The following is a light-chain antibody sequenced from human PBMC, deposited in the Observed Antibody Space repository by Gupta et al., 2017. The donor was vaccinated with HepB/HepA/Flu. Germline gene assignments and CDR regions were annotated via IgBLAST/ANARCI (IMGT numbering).Light chain of an antibody. J-gene: IGKJ1*01. CDR1: QSVTSN. V-gene: IGKV3-11*01. CDR2: ETS. Sequence: EIVLTQSPGTLSLSPGERATLSCRASQSVTSNLAWYQHKPGQAPRLLIYETSNRATGFPARFSGSGSGTEFTLTISSGEPEDFAVYYCQQRSNCPWTFGRGTNVDIK. CDR3: QQRSNCPWT.